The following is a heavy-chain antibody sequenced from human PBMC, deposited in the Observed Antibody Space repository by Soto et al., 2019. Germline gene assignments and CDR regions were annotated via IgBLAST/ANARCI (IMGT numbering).Heavy chain of an antibody. Sequence: QVQLQESGPGLVKPSETLSLTCSVSSVSISNYKWSWIRQTPGKGLEWIGYIDNSGGTSYNPSLGSRVTMSVGTSPKQFSLGLTSVTAADTAVYYCVRQGFGTLHGLVDVWGQGTPVTVSS. CDR3: VRQGFGTLHGLVDV. CDR1: SVSISNYK. CDR2: IDNSGGT. D-gene: IGHD3-10*01. V-gene: IGHV4-59*08. J-gene: IGHJ6*02.